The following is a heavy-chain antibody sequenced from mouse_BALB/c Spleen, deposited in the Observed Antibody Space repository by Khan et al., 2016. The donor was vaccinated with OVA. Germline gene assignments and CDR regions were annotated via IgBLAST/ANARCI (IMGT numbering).Heavy chain of an antibody. CDR2: IDPTTGYT. J-gene: IGHJ3*01. Sequence: VQLQESGAELAKPGASVKMSCKASGYTFTNYWMHWVKQRPGQGLEWIGYIDPTTGYTEYNQKFKDKATLTADKSSSTAYMQLSSLTSEDSAVYYCTRYCSTYTWFGYWGQGTLVTVSA. V-gene: IGHV1-7*01. D-gene: IGHD1-1*01. CDR1: GYTFTNYW. CDR3: TRYCSTYTWFGY.